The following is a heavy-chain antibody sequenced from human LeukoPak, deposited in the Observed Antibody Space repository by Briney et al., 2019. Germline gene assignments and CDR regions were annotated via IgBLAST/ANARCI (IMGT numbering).Heavy chain of an antibody. V-gene: IGHV3-49*04. CDR2: IRSKAYGGTT. J-gene: IGHJ4*02. Sequence: GGSLRLSCTASGFTFGDYAMSWVRQAPGKGLEWVSFIRSKAYGGTTEYAAFVKGRFTISRDDSKSIAYLQMNSLKTEDTAVYYCTRVSLVAASVFFDYWGQGTLVTVSS. CDR1: GFTFGDYA. D-gene: IGHD2-15*01. CDR3: TRVSLVAASVFFDY.